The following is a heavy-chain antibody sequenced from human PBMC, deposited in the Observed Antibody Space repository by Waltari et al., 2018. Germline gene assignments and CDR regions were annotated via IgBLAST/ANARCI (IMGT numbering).Heavy chain of an antibody. D-gene: IGHD2-2*01. CDR2: VGGYTGPT. V-gene: IGHV1-18*04. Sequence: QNQLVQSGAEVKKPGASVKVSCKASGYTFTSYGISWVRQAPGQGLEWMGWVGGYTGPTNHAQNFQGRVTMTTDTSTSTAYMELRSLTSDDTAMYYCARSGCGSTNCHPGAYDTWGQGTMVTVSS. CDR3: ARSGCGSTNCHPGAYDT. CDR1: GYTFTSYG. J-gene: IGHJ3*02.